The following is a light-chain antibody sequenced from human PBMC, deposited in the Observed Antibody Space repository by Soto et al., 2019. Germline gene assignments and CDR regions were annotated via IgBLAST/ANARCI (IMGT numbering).Light chain of an antibody. CDR3: QQYKNWHPIT. Sequence: EILLTQSPGTLSLSPGERATLSCRASQSVSSSYLAWYQQKPGQAPRLLIYGASTRANGVPARFSGSGSGTEFTLTISSLQSEDFAVYYCQQYKNWHPITFGQGTRLEIK. CDR2: GAS. V-gene: IGKV3-15*01. CDR1: QSVSSSY. J-gene: IGKJ5*01.